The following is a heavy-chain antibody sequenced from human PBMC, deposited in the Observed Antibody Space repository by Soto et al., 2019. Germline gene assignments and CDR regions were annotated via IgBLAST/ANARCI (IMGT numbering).Heavy chain of an antibody. CDR1: GGSISSSNW. V-gene: IGHV4-4*02. D-gene: IGHD6-25*01. J-gene: IGHJ5*02. Sequence: SDTLSLTCAVSGGSISSSNWWSWVRQPPGKGLEWIGEIYHSGSTNYNPSLKSRVTISVDKSKNQFSLKLSSVTAADTAVYYCARANPPWGAAVWFDPWGQGTLVTVSS. CDR3: ARANPPWGAAVWFDP. CDR2: IYHSGST.